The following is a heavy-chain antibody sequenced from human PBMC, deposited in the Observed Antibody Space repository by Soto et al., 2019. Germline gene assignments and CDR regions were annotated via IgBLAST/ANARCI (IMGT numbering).Heavy chain of an antibody. D-gene: IGHD3-16*01. V-gene: IGHV4-59*01. J-gene: IGHJ4*02. CDR2: LHYNGFA. CDR3: ARSGHIFAGVF. CDR1: GASMYDYY. Sequence: QVQLQESGPGLLKPSETLSLTCTVSGASMYDYYGRWIRQSPGQGLEHIGYLHYNGFAEYSPSLRSRVSISMDTSKNQCSLGLCSVTAADTAIYYCARSGHIFAGVFWGQGILVTVSS.